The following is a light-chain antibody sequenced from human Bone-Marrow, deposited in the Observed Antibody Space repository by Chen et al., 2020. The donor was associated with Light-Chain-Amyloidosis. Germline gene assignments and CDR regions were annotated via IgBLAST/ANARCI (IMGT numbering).Light chain of an antibody. J-gene: IGLJ2*01. CDR2: RDT. CDR1: DLPTKY. V-gene: IGLV3-25*03. CDR3: QSADSSGTYEVI. Sequence: SYELTHPPSVSLSPVQTARITCSGDDLPTKYAYWYQQKPGQAPVLVIHRDTERPSGISERFSGSSSGTTATLTISGVQAEDEADYHCQSADSSGTYEVIFGGGTKLTVL.